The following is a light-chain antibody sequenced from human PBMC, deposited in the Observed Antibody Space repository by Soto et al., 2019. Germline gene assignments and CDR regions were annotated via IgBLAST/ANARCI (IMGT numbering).Light chain of an antibody. Sequence: DIQMTQSPSSVSASVGDRVAITCRASQGIYTWLAWYQQKPGKAPKLLIYSASTLQSGVPSRFSGSGSGTDVILTISSLQPEDFATYYCQQANNFPLTFGGGTKVEIK. V-gene: IGKV1D-12*01. CDR1: QGIYTW. CDR2: SAS. CDR3: QQANNFPLT. J-gene: IGKJ4*01.